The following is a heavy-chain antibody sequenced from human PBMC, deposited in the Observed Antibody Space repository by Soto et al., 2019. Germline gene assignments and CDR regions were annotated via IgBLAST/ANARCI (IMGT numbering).Heavy chain of an antibody. D-gene: IGHD3-10*01. CDR2: IKQDGSEE. CDR3: ARVGWFGDYYFDY. Sequence: GGSLRLSCAASGFTIRSYWTSWVRQAPGKGLEWVANIKQDGSEEYYVDSVRGRFTISRDNAENSLYLQMSSLRAEDTAVYYCARVGWFGDYYFDYWGQGTLVTVSS. CDR1: GFTIRSYW. V-gene: IGHV3-7*03. J-gene: IGHJ4*02.